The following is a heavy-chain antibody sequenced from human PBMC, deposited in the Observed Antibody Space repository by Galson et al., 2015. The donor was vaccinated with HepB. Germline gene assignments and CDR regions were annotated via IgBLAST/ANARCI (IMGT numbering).Heavy chain of an antibody. CDR2: ISWNSGSI. Sequence: SLRLSCAASGFTFDDYAMHWVRQAPGKGLEWVSGISWNSGSIGYADSVKGRFTISRDNAKNSLYLQMSSLRAEDTALYYCAKDGGYSYGYYFDYWGQGTLVTVSS. J-gene: IGHJ4*02. V-gene: IGHV3-9*01. CDR1: GFTFDDYA. CDR3: AKDGGYSYGYYFDY. D-gene: IGHD5-18*01.